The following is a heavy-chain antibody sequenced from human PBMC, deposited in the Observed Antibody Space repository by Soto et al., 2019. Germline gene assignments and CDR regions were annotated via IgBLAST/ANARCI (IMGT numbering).Heavy chain of an antibody. J-gene: IGHJ4*02. CDR3: ARDRSVAGTGELDF. D-gene: IGHD6-19*01. V-gene: IGHV3-13*01. CDR1: GFTFKNND. Sequence: GGSLRLSCAASGFTFKNNDMHWVRQETGKGLEWVASIGSAGDTYYLGSVRGRFTISRENAQNSVYLQMNSLRAGDTAVYYYARDRSVAGTGELDFWGQGTAVTVSS. CDR2: IGSAGDT.